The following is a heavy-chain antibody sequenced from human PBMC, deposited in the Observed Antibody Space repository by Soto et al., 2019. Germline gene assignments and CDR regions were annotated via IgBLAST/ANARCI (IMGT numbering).Heavy chain of an antibody. CDR2: IAYDGSNA. CDR1: GFTFRNYA. CDR3: ARGDREDILVVVGARPGEYGIDI. Sequence: QVQLVESGGGVVQPGGSLRLSCAASGFTFRNYAMHWVRQAPGKGLECLAVIAYDGSNAFYRDSVKGRFTISRDNFKNTLSRHMNRLRSEDTGVYYCARGDREDILVVVGARPGEYGIDIWGQGTTVTVSS. D-gene: IGHD2-15*01. V-gene: IGHV3-30-3*01. J-gene: IGHJ6*02.